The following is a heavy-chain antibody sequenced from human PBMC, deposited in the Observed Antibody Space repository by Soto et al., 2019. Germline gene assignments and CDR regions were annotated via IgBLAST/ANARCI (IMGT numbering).Heavy chain of an antibody. CDR3: ARGRVVVPAAVMFNCLDP. CDR1: GGPITCGDYS. CDR2: IFYGGST. J-gene: IGHJ5*02. V-gene: IGHV4-30-2*01. Sequence: PSETLSLTCAISGGPITCGDYSWNWIRQPPGKGLEWIGCIFYGGSTYYNPSLMTRVTISVDRSRTQFSLKMSSVTAADTAVYYCARGRVVVPAAVMFNCLDPWGQGALVTVSS. D-gene: IGHD2-2*01.